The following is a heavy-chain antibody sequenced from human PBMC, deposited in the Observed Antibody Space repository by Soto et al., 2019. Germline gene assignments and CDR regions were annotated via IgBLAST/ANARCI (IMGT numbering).Heavy chain of an antibody. V-gene: IGHV4-30-4*01. CDR1: GGSISSGDYY. D-gene: IGHD5-12*01. CDR3: ARTTVEMATIGVYDY. CDR2: IYYSGST. Sequence: QVQLQESGPGLVKPSQTLSLTCTVSGGSISSGDYYWSWIRQPPGKGLEWIGYIYYSGSTYYNPSLKSRVTLSVDTSKYQFSLRLSSVTAADTAVYYCARTTVEMATIGVYDYWGQGTLVTVSS. J-gene: IGHJ4*02.